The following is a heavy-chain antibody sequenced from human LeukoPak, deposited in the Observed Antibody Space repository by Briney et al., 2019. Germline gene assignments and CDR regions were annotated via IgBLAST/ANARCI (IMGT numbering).Heavy chain of an antibody. CDR3: AKDGHYYYYMDV. CDR1: GFTFSDFA. CDR2: ISGNGGRT. D-gene: IGHD3/OR15-3a*01. V-gene: IGHV3-23*01. J-gene: IGHJ6*03. Sequence: GGSLRLSCAASGFTFSDFAMSWVRQAPGKGLEWVSTISGNGGRTYYADSVKGRFTISRDNSKNTLYLQMNSLRAEDTAVYYCAKDGHYYYYMDVWGKGTTVTVSS.